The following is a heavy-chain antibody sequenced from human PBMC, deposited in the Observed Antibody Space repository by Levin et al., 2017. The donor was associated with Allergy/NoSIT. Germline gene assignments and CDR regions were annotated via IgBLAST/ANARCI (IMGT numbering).Heavy chain of an antibody. D-gene: IGHD6-13*01. CDR1: GFTFSSYA. Sequence: GESLKISCAASGFTFSSYAMSWVRQAPGKGLEWVSAISGSGGSTYYADSVKGRFTISRDNSKNTLYLQMNSLRAEDTAVYYCAKCGGHIAGLHNWFDPWGQGTLVTVSS. CDR2: ISGSGGST. V-gene: IGHV3-23*01. J-gene: IGHJ5*02. CDR3: AKCGGHIAGLHNWFDP.